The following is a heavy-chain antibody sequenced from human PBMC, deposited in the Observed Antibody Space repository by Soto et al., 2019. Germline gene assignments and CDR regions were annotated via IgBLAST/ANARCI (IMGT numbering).Heavy chain of an antibody. CDR2: IYYSGST. D-gene: IGHD2-15*01. CDR3: ARSYRRYCSGGSCYSYYYYYMDV. J-gene: IGHJ6*03. CDR1: GGSISSYY. V-gene: IGHV4-59*01. Sequence: TSETLSLTCTVSGGSISSYYWSWIRQPPGKGLEWIGYIYYSGSTNYNPSLKSRVTISVDTSKNQFSLKLSSVTAAGTAVYYCARSYRRYCSGGSCYSYYYYYMDVWGKGTTVTVSS.